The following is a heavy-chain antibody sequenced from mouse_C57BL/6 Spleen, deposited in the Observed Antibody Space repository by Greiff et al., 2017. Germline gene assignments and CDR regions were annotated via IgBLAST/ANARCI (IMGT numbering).Heavy chain of an antibody. Sequence: EVNVVESGGGLVQPGGSLSLSCAASGFTFTDYYMSWVRQPPGKALEWLGFIRNKANGYTTEYSASVKGRFTISRDNSQSILYLQMNALRAEDSATYYCARYEDYDGESYAMDYWGQGTSVTVSS. CDR1: GFTFTDYY. D-gene: IGHD2-4*01. CDR2: IRNKANGYTT. V-gene: IGHV7-3*01. J-gene: IGHJ4*01. CDR3: ARYEDYDGESYAMDY.